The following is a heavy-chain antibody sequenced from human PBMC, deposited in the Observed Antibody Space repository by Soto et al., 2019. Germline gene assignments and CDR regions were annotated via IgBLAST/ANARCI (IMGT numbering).Heavy chain of an antibody. CDR1: GGTCNDAG. D-gene: IGHD7-27*01. CDR2: ITSISNGGTT. J-gene: IGHJ4*02. Sequence: VSYAAAGGTCNDAGMNWVLQAPGKGLEWVGRITSISNGGTTEYAAPVKGRFSISRDDSEDTLYLQMNSLKTEDTAVYSCASITRGYSGQGTLVTVSS. V-gene: IGHV3-15*01. CDR3: ASITRGY.